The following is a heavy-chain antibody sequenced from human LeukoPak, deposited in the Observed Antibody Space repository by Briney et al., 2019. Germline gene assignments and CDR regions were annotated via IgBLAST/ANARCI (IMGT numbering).Heavy chain of an antibody. D-gene: IGHD5-18*01. CDR1: GRSFSGYY. J-gene: IGHJ4*02. CDR2: INHSGST. V-gene: IGHV4-34*01. Sequence: SETLSLTCAVYGRSFSGYYWSWIRQPPGKGLEWIGEINHSGSTNYNPSLKSRVTISVDTSKNQFSLKLSSVTAADTAVYYCARGRGYNYGLIDWSQGTLVTVSS. CDR3: ARGRGYNYGLID.